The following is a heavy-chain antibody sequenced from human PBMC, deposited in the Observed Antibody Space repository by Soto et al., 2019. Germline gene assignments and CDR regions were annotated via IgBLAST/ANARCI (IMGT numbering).Heavy chain of an antibody. CDR2: ISTSGCST. Sequence: EVQLLESGGGLVQPGGSLRLSCAASGFTFSSYAMSWVRQAPGKGLEWVSVISTSGCSTYYADSVKGRFTISRDNSKNTLYLQMNSLRAEDTAVYYCAKGGSSYYFDYWGQGTLVTVSS. CDR3: AKGGSSYYFDY. CDR1: GFTFSSYA. V-gene: IGHV3-23*01. D-gene: IGHD2-15*01. J-gene: IGHJ4*02.